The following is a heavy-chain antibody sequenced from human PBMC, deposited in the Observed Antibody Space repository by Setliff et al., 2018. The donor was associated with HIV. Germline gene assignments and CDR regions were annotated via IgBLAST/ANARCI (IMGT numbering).Heavy chain of an antibody. Sequence: SVKVSCKASGGIFNTYGMNWVRQAPGQGLEWMGGIIPIARAPNYAQKFQDRVTITADESTTTVYMEVRSLKSEDTALYYCARGPLYGYDRGYFDYWGRGTLVTVSS. D-gene: IGHD5-12*01. J-gene: IGHJ4*02. CDR1: GGIFNTYG. CDR2: IIPIARAP. V-gene: IGHV1-69*13. CDR3: ARGPLYGYDRGYFDY.